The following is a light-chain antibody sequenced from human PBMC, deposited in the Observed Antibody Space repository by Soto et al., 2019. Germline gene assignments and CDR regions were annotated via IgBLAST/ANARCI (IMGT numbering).Light chain of an antibody. CDR2: DVN. Sequence: HSALTQPRSVSGSPGQSVTISCTGTSSDVGSYKYVSWYQHHPGKAPKLMIFDVNKRPSGVPDRFSGSNSGNAASLTISGLQPEDEADYFCCSFVDSDTVLFGGGTKVTVL. CDR3: CSFVDSDTVL. CDR1: SSDVGSYKY. V-gene: IGLV2-11*01. J-gene: IGLJ3*02.